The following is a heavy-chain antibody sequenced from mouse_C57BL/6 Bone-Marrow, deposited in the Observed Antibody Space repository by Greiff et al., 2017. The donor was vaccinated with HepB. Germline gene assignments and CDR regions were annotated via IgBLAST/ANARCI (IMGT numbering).Heavy chain of an antibody. CDR2: IYWDDDK. CDR3: ARREGYGYGYGLDY. D-gene: IGHD2-2*01. V-gene: IGHV8-12*01. CDR1: GFSLSTSGMG. J-gene: IGHJ2*01. Sequence: QVTLKECGPGILQSSQTLSLTCSFSGFSLSTSGMGVSWIRQPSGKGLEWLAHIYWDDDKRYNPSLKSRLTISKDTSRNQVFLKITSVDTADTATYYCARREGYGYGYGLDYWGQGTTLTVSS.